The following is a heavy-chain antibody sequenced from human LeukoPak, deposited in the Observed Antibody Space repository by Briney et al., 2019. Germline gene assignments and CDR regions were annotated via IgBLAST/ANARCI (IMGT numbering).Heavy chain of an antibody. CDR1: GYGFTSYY. CDR3: ARDPGAGDWFDP. J-gene: IGHJ5*02. CDR2: INPSVGGT. V-gene: IGHV1-46*01. D-gene: IGHD3-10*01. Sequence: ASVKVSCKAFGYGFTSYYIHWVRQAPGQGLEWMGIINPSVGGTTYARKFQGRVTMTRDTSTSTVYMELSSLRSEDTTVYYCARDPGAGDWFDPWGQGTLVTVSS.